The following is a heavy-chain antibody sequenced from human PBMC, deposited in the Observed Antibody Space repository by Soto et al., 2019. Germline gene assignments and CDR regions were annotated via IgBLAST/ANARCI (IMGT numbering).Heavy chain of an antibody. CDR1: GYTFSRYG. CDR2: VSGYNGDT. J-gene: IGHJ6*02. V-gene: IGHV1-18*01. CDR3: AKNGQPPYYYYGMDV. D-gene: IGHD2-8*01. Sequence: QGQLVQSGPEVKKPGASVKVSCKASGYTFSRYGISWVRQAPRQGLEWMGWVSGYNGDTKYAQKVQGRVTMTIDTSTYTAYMELRSLTSDDTAKYYCAKNGQPPYYYYGMDVWGQGTTVTVSS.